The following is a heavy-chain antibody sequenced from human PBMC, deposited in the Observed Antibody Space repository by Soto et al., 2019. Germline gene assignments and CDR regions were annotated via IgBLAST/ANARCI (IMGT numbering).Heavy chain of an antibody. CDR2: IYNSGRY. CDR3: ARTLPNRQLFDS. Sequence: PSETLSLTCTVSGGFIWGWIRQSPDKGLEWIGYIYNSGRYNYNPSLESRHTISIDTSKNQFSLRLASVTAADTAVYYCARTLPNRQLFDSWSQGTLVTVSS. J-gene: IGHJ4*02. V-gene: IGHV4-59*01. CDR1: GGFI. D-gene: IGHD1-1*01.